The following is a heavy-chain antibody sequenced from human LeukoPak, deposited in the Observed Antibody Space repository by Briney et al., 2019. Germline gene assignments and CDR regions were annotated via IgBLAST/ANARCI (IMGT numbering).Heavy chain of an antibody. CDR3: AKPSKYGNFFDY. D-gene: IGHD2-2*01. Sequence: GGSLRLSCAASGFTFSSYGMHWVRKAPGKGLEWISAISSGGVDTFYADSVQGRFIVSRDISKNTLYLQMDSLRADDTAVYYCAKPSKYGNFFDYWGQGTLVTVSS. CDR1: GFTFSSYG. V-gene: IGHV3-23*01. J-gene: IGHJ4*02. CDR2: ISSGGVDT.